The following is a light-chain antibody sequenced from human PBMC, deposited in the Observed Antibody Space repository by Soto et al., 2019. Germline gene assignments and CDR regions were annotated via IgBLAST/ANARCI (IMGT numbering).Light chain of an antibody. CDR2: ENI. V-gene: IGLV2-23*01. Sequence: QAVVTQPASVSGSPGQSITISCIGTSSDVGAYDLVSWYQQHPGTAPRLIIYENIRRPSTITSRFSGSKSGNTASLTISGLRAEDEATYHCCSYAGNRIFIFGGGTKLTVL. CDR1: SSDVGAYDL. CDR3: CSYAGNRIFI. J-gene: IGLJ2*01.